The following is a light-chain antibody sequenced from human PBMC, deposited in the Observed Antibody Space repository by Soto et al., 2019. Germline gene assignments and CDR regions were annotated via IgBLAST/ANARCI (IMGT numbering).Light chain of an antibody. J-gene: IGKJ1*01. CDR2: DAS. V-gene: IGKV1-39*01. CDR3: QQSYSTLWT. Sequence: DIHLTQSPSSLSASVLDIVTLSFLASQSISSYLNWYQQKPGKAPKLLIYDASSLQSGVPSRFSGSGSGTDFTLTISSLQPEDFAIYYCQQSYSTLWTFGQGTKVDIK. CDR1: QSISSY.